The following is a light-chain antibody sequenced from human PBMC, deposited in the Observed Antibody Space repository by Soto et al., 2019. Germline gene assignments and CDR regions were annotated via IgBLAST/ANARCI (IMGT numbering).Light chain of an antibody. CDR3: QQSHTNPLT. J-gene: IGKJ4*01. V-gene: IGKV1-39*01. Sequence: DIQLTQSPSSLSASLGDRVTLTCLASQSISSYLNWYQHKPGKAPKLLIFSASGLQSGVPSRFSGGGYGTEFTLTISSLQLEDFATYYCQQSHTNPLTFGGGTKVDIK. CDR1: QSISSY. CDR2: SAS.